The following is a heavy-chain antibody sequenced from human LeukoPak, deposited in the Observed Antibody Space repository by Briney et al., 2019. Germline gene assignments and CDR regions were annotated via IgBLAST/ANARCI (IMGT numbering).Heavy chain of an antibody. D-gene: IGHD6-19*01. CDR3: AKDRGRAVAGSEFDY. CDR2: ISGSGGST. V-gene: IGHV3-23*01. Sequence: GGSLRLSCAASGFTFSSYGMTWVRQAPGKGLEWVSVISGSGGSTNYADSVRGRFTISRDNSKNTLYLQMNSLRAEDTAVYYCAKDRGRAVAGSEFDYWGQGTLVTVSS. CDR1: GFTFSSYG. J-gene: IGHJ4*02.